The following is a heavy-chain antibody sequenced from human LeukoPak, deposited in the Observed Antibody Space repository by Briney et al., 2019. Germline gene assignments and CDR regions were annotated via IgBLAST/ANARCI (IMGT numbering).Heavy chain of an antibody. V-gene: IGHV3-48*01. Sequence: TGGSLRLSCAASGFNFIDYSMTWVRQAPGKGLEWISYIGISSGNTKYADSVKGRFTISRDKARNSLYLQMNSLRAEDTAVYYCARDHRYAFDNWGHGTLVTVSS. J-gene: IGHJ4*01. CDR2: IGISSGNT. CDR3: ARDHRYAFDN. CDR1: GFNFIDYS. D-gene: IGHD5-12*01.